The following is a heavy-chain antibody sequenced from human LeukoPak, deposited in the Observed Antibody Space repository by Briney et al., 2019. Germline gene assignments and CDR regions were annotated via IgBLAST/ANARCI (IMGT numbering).Heavy chain of an antibody. CDR1: GGSFSGYY. D-gene: IGHD3-22*01. V-gene: IGHV4-34*01. CDR2: VSYSGST. CDR3: ARHPITRYYDSSGYSAAGPDY. J-gene: IGHJ4*02. Sequence: PSETLSLTCAVYGGSFSGYYWGWIRQPPGKGLEWIGGVSYSGSTYYSPSLKSRVTISVDTSKNQFSLKMSSVTAADTAVYYCARHPITRYYDSSGYSAAGPDYWGQGTLVTVSS.